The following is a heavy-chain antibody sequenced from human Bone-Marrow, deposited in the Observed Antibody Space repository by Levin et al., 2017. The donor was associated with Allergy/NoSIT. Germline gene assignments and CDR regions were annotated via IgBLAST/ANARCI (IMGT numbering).Heavy chain of an antibody. Sequence: SETLSLTCTVSGDSISGYYYWGWIRQPPGKGLEWIASFYYGGSTFYSPSFQSRVTMSLDTSKNQFSLRLSSVTATDTSVFYCARHGARDNSGHYFIDYWGQGTLVTVSS. CDR1: GDSISGYYY. V-gene: IGHV4-39*01. CDR3: ARHGARDNSGHYFIDY. J-gene: IGHJ4*02. D-gene: IGHD6-19*01. CDR2: FYYGGST.